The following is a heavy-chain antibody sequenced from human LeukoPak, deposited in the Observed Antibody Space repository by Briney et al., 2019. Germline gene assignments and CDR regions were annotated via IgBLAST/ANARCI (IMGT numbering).Heavy chain of an antibody. V-gene: IGHV5-51*01. CDR1: GYSFTNYW. CDR3: ARLSATGAFDI. CDR2: IYPGDSDT. Sequence: GASLQISCKGSGYSFTNYWIGWVRQMPVKGLEWMGIIYPGDSDTRYSPSFQGQVTISADKSISTAYLQWGSLKASDTAMYYCARLSATGAFDIWGQGTMVTVSS. D-gene: IGHD4-17*01. J-gene: IGHJ3*02.